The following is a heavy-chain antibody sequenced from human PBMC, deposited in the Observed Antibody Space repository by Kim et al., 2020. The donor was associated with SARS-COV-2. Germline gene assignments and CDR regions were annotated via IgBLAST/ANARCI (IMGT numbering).Heavy chain of an antibody. D-gene: IGHD3-9*01. CDR2: VSGSGGTT. J-gene: IGHJ4*02. CDR1: GFTFSSYA. CDR3: AKNANHLRYSDFEY. V-gene: IGHV3-23*01. Sequence: GGSLRLSCAASGFTFSSYAMSWVRQAPGKGLEWVSTVSGSGGTTYYADSVKGRFTNSRDNSKNTLYVQMNSLRAEDTAVYYCAKNANHLRYSDFEYWGQGTPFTVSS.